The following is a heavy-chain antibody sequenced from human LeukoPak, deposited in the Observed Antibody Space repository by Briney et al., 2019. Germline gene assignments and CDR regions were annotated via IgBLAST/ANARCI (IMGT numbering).Heavy chain of an antibody. CDR2: ISSSSTI. V-gene: IGHV3-48*02. Sequence: GGSLRLSCAGSGFTFSSYIMNWVRQAPGKGLEWISSISSSSTIYYADAVKGRFTISRDNAKNSLYLQVNSLRDEDTAVYYCARSAQLDYWGQGTLVTVS. CDR3: ARSAQLDY. CDR1: GFTFSSYI. J-gene: IGHJ4*02.